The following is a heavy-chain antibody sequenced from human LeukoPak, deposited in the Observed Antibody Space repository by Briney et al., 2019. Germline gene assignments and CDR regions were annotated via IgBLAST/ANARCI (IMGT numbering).Heavy chain of an antibody. Sequence: GGSLRLSCAASGFTFDDYAMHWVRQAPGKGLEWVSLISGDGGSTYYADSVKGRFTISRDNSKNSLYLQMNSLRTEDTALYYCAKDTGSRSWYNSLYGMDVWGQGTTVTVS. CDR2: ISGDGGST. CDR3: AKDTGSRSWYNSLYGMDV. D-gene: IGHD6-13*01. J-gene: IGHJ6*02. CDR1: GFTFDDYA. V-gene: IGHV3-43*02.